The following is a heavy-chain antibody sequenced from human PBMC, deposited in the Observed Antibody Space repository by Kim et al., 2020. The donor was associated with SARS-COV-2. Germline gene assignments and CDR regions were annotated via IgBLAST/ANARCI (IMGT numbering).Heavy chain of an antibody. J-gene: IGHJ5*02. Sequence: EPKFQGEVTITADESTSTAYMELSSLRSENTAVYYCARGDSGSYRNWFDPWGQGTLVTVSS. CDR3: ARGDSGSYRNWFDP. V-gene: IGHV1-69*01. D-gene: IGHD1-26*01.